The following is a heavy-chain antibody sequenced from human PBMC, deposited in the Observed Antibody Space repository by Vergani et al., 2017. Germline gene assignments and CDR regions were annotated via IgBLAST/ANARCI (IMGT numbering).Heavy chain of an antibody. J-gene: IGHJ4*02. CDR1: GGSISSGGYS. CDR3: ATKSPYGDYIDY. V-gene: IGHV4-30-2*01. CDR2: IYHSGST. Sequence: QLQLQESSSGLVKPSQTLSLTCAVSGGSISSGGYSWSWIRQPPGKGLEWIGYIYHSGSTYYNPSLKSRVTISVDRSKNQFSLKLSSVTAADTAVYYCATKSPYGDYIDYWGQGTLVTVSS. D-gene: IGHD4-17*01.